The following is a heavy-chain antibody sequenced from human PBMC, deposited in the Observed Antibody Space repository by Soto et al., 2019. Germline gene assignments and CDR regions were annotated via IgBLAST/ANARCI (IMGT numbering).Heavy chain of an antibody. D-gene: IGHD2-2*02. Sequence: GASVKVSCKASGYTFTGYYMHWVRQAPGQGLEWMGWINPNSGGTNYAQKFQGWVTMTRDTSISTAYMELSRLRSDDTAVYYCARDLGCSSTSCYTYGMDVWGQGTTVTVSS. CDR2: INPNSGGT. J-gene: IGHJ6*02. V-gene: IGHV1-2*04. CDR3: ARDLGCSSTSCYTYGMDV. CDR1: GYTFTGYY.